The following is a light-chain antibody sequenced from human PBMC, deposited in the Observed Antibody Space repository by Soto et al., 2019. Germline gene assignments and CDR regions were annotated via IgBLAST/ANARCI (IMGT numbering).Light chain of an antibody. V-gene: IGKV1-39*01. CDR3: QQSYSTPLT. J-gene: IGKJ4*02. CDR2: AAS. CDR1: QSISSY. Sequence: DIQMTQFPSSLSASVGDRVTITCRASQSISSYLNWYQQKPGKDPNLLIYAASSLHSGVPSRFSGSGSGTDFTRTISSLQPEDFATYYWQQSYSTPLTVGGGTKVEIK.